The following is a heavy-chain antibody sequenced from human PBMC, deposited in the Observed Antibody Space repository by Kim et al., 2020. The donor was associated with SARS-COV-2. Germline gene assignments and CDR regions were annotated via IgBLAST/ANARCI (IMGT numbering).Heavy chain of an antibody. Sequence: SETLSLTCTVSGGSISSGGYYWSWIRQHPGKGLEWIGYIYYSGSTYYNPSLKSRVTISVDTSKNQFSLKLSSVTAADTAVYYCARGVGLGYCSSTSCFGPPNNWFDPWGQGTLVTVSS. CDR1: GGSISSGGYY. J-gene: IGHJ5*02. CDR3: ARGVGLGYCSSTSCFGPPNNWFDP. V-gene: IGHV4-31*03. CDR2: IYYSGST. D-gene: IGHD2-2*01.